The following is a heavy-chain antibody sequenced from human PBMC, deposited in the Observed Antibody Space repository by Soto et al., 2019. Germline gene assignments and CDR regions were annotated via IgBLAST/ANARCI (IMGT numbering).Heavy chain of an antibody. Sequence: QERLVQSGAEVRKPGSSVKVSCKVTGGTSTRYAINWVRQAPGQGLEWMGGIVPMFGTSKYAQKFQGRVTITADTSTNIAYRELRSLRSEDTAVYYCNRGSEYDFWCGYLWGQGTLVSVSS. CDR2: IVPMFGTS. CDR3: NRGSEYDFWCGYL. CDR1: GGTSTRYA. J-gene: IGHJ4*02. V-gene: IGHV1-69*06. D-gene: IGHD3-3*01.